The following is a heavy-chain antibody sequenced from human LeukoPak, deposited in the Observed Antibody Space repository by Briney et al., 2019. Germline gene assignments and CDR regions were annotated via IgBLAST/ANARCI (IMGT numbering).Heavy chain of an antibody. CDR3: ARTRGPLLPEH. J-gene: IGHJ1*01. Sequence: GGSLRLSCAASGFTFSSYAMSWVRQAPGKGLEWVSAISGTGSSTYYADSVKGRFTISRDNAKNLLYLQMNSLRAEDTAVYYCARTRGPLLPEHWGQGTLVTVSS. D-gene: IGHD3-22*01. CDR1: GFTFSSYA. CDR2: ISGTGSST. V-gene: IGHV3-23*01.